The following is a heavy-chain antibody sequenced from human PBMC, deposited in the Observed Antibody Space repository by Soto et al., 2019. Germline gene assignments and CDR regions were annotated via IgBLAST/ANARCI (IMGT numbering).Heavy chain of an antibody. CDR3: AKDKSELHNAFDI. J-gene: IGHJ3*02. CDR2: ISWNSGSI. D-gene: IGHD1-7*01. Sequence: EVQLVESGGGLVQPGRSLRLSCAASGLTFDDYAMRWVRQAPGKGLEGVSGISWNSGSIGYADSVKGRFTISRDNAKHSLYLQMNSLRAEDTALYYCAKDKSELHNAFDIWGQGKMVTVSS. V-gene: IGHV3-9*01. CDR1: GLTFDDYA.